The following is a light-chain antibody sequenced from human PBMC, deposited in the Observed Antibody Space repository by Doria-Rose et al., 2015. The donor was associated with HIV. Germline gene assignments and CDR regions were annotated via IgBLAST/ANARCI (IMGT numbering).Light chain of an antibody. J-gene: IGKJ5*01. CDR1: QRVKSSY. Sequence: EIVLTQSPGTLSLSPGERATLSCRASQRVKSSYLAWYQQKPGQAPRLLIYDASTRATGIPDRFSGSGSGTDFTLTISRPEPEDVAVYYCQQYGTSRGTFGQGTRLESK. CDR2: DAS. V-gene: IGKV3-20*01. CDR3: QQYGTSRGT.